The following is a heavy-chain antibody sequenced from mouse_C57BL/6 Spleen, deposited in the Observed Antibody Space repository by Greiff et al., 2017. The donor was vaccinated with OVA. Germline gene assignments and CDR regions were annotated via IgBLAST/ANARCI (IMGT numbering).Heavy chain of an antibody. Sequence: EVQLQQSGPGLVKPSQSLSLTCSVTGYSITSGYFWNWIRQFPGNKLEWMGYISYDGSNNYNPSLKNRISITRDTSKNQFFLKLNSVTTEDTATYYCAREGWLLRFDYAMDYWGQGTSVTVSS. D-gene: IGHD2-3*01. V-gene: IGHV3-6*01. CDR3: AREGWLLRFDYAMDY. CDR1: GYSITSGYF. CDR2: ISYDGSN. J-gene: IGHJ4*01.